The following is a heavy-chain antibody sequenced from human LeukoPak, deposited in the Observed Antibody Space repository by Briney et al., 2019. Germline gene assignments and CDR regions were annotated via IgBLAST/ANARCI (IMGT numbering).Heavy chain of an antibody. V-gene: IGHV3-66*01. J-gene: IGHJ4*02. Sequence: PGGSLRLSCAASGFSVIRNYMNWVRQAPGKGLEWVSVIYTNGTTYYADSVKGRFTISRDDSKNTLSLQMNSLRAEDTAVYYCAVDTAMVFDYWGQGTLVTVSS. CDR2: IYTNGTT. D-gene: IGHD5-18*01. CDR3: AVDTAMVFDY. CDR1: GFSVIRNY.